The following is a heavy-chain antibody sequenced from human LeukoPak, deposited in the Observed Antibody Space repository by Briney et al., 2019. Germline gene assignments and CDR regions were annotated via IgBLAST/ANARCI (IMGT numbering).Heavy chain of an antibody. J-gene: IGHJ4*02. CDR1: GYSISSGNY. D-gene: IGHD3-22*01. CDR3: AGVMDYYDGTGYPPPAAADY. CDR2: IDHSGSI. Sequence: SETLSLTCTVSGYSISSGNYWGWIRHPPGKGLEWMGSIDHSGSIYYNPSLKSRVTISADTSKNQFSLKVSSVTAADTAVYCGAGVMDYYDGTGYPPPAAADYWGQGTLVTVSS. V-gene: IGHV4-38-2*02.